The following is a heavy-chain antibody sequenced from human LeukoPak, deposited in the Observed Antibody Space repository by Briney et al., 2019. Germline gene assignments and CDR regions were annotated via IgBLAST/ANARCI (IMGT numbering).Heavy chain of an antibody. D-gene: IGHD2-21*01. Sequence: SETLSLTCTVSGGSVNNNYWGWIRQPPGKGLDWVGYIYSSGSTTYNPSLESRLTISIDTSKNHFSLKLSSVTAADTAVYYCAKRAVTTAGDLWFDPWGQGTLVTVSS. CDR2: IYSSGST. V-gene: IGHV4-59*08. CDR1: GGSVNNNY. J-gene: IGHJ5*02. CDR3: AKRAVTTAGDLWFDP.